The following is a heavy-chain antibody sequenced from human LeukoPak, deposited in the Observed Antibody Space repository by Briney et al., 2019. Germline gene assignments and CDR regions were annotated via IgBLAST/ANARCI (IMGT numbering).Heavy chain of an antibody. CDR3: ARGALIYDILTGSGSSDAFDT. D-gene: IGHD3-9*01. J-gene: IGHJ3*02. CDR1: GYTFTSYG. V-gene: IGHV1-18*04. Sequence: ASVKVSCKASGYTFTSYGISWVRQAPGQGLEWMGWISAYNGNTNYAQKLQGRVTMTTDTSTSTAYMELRSLRSDDTAVYYCARGALIYDILTGSGSSDAFDTWGQGTMVTVSS. CDR2: ISAYNGNT.